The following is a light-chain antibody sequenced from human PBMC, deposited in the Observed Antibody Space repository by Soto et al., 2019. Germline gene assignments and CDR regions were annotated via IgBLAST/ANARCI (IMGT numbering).Light chain of an antibody. Sequence: EVVLTQSPVTLYLSPGERATLSCRASQSFRGLLAWYQQKPGQAPRLLIYDAYNRATGIPPRFSGSGSGTDFTLTISSLEPEDSAVYYCQQRHRWPITFGQGTRLEIK. J-gene: IGKJ5*01. V-gene: IGKV3-11*01. CDR3: QQRHRWPIT. CDR2: DAY. CDR1: QSFRGL.